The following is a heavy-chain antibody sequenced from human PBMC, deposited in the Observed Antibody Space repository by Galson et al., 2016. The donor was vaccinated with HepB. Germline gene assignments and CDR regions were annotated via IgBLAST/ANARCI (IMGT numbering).Heavy chain of an antibody. CDR3: AQTLTDIWSPHSSWDDDY. J-gene: IGHJ4*02. V-gene: IGHV3-23*01. D-gene: IGHD6-6*01. CDR2: ISGNGANT. Sequence: SLRLSCEASGSSFGNNPMSRVRQAPGKGLEWVSTISGNGANTNYAESVRGRFIISRDISQNTLFLQLNSLRADDTAVYHCAQTLTDIWSPHSSWDDDYWGQGTLVTVSA. CDR1: GSSFGNNP.